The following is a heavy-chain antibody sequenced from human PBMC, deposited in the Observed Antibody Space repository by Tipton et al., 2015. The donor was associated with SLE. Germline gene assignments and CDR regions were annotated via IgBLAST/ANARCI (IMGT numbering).Heavy chain of an antibody. CDR3: ASVYSSSWGAFDI. D-gene: IGHD6-13*01. Sequence: TLSLTCTVSGGSISSYYWSWIRQPPGKGLGWIGYIYYSGSPNYNPSLKSRVTISVDTSKNQFSLKLSSVTAADTAVYYCASVYSSSWGAFDIWGQGTMVTVSS. J-gene: IGHJ3*02. CDR2: IYYSGSP. CDR1: GGSISSYY. V-gene: IGHV4-59*01.